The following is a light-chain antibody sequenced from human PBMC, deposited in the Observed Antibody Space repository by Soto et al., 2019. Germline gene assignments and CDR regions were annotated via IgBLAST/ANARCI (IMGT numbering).Light chain of an antibody. V-gene: IGKV1-5*01. CDR1: QSISSW. J-gene: IGKJ1*01. CDR2: DAS. Sequence: DIQMTQSPSTLSASVGDRVTITCRASQSISSWLAWYQQKPGKAPKLLIYDASSLESGVPSRFSGSGSGTEFTLTISSLQPDDFATYYCQQYNRGCTFGQGTKVDIK. CDR3: QQYNRGCT.